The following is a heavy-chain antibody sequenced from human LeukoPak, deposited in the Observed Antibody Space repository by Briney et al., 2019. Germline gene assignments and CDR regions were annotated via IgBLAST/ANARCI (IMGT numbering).Heavy chain of an antibody. CDR3: ARAPKDGYCSSTSCYGGYMDV. CDR1: GGSISSGSYY. CDR2: IYTSGST. Sequence: PSQTLSLTCTVSGGSISSGSYYWSWIRQPAGKGLEWIGRIYTSGSTNYNPSLKSRVTISVDTSKNQFSLKLSSVTAAGTAVYYCARAPKDGYCSSTSCYGGYMDVWGKGTTVTVSS. D-gene: IGHD2-2*03. V-gene: IGHV4-61*02. J-gene: IGHJ6*03.